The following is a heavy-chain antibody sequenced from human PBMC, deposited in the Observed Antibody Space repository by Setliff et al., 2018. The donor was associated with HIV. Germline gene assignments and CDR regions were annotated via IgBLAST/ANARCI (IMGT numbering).Heavy chain of an antibody. CDR1: GGSIGSGNYY. CDR3: ARGWGHDGFDF. CDR2: IYTSGST. V-gene: IGHV4-61*02. Sequence: PSETLSLTCTVSGGSIGSGNYYWSWIRQPARKGLEWIGRIYTSGSTNYNPSLKSRVTMSIDTSKNQFSLNVSSVTAADTAVYYCARGWGHDGFDFWGQGTMVTVSS. D-gene: IGHD7-27*01. J-gene: IGHJ3*01.